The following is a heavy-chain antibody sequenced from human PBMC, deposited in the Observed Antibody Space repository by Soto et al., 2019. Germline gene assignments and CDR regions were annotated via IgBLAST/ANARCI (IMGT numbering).Heavy chain of an antibody. J-gene: IGHJ4*02. CDR3: ARDVPDYYYDSSGYSPDY. D-gene: IGHD3-22*01. V-gene: IGHV3-21*01. CDR1: GFTISSYS. Sequence: PGGSLRLSCAASGFTISSYSMNWVRQAPGKGLEWVSSISSSSSYIYYADSVKGRFTISRDNAKNSLYLQMNSLRAEDTAVYYCARDVPDYYYDSSGYSPDYWGQGTLVTVSS. CDR2: ISSSSSYI.